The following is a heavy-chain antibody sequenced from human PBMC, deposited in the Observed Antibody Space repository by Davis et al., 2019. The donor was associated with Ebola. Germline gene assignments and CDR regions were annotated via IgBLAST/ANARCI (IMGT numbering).Heavy chain of an antibody. V-gene: IGHV3-21*01. CDR3: ASGVAAAVFWDYGMDV. D-gene: IGHD6-13*01. CDR2: ISSSSSYI. CDR1: GFTFSSYS. Sequence: PGGSLRLSCAASGFTFSSYSMNWVRQAPGKGLEWVSSISSSSSYIYYADSVKGRFTISRDNAKNSLYLQMNSLRAEDTAVYYCASGVAAAVFWDYGMDVWGQGTTVTVSS. J-gene: IGHJ6*02.